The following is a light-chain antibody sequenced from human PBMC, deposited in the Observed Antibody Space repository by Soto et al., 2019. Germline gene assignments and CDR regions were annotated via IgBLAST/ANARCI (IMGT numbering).Light chain of an antibody. J-gene: IGLJ3*02. Sequence: QLVLTQSSSASASLGASVKLTCTLSSGHNNYAIAWHQQQPEKGPRYLMRLNSDGSHTRGDGIPDRFSGSSSGAERYLTISSLQSEDEAVYYCQTWGTGVVFGGGTQLTVL. CDR2: LNSDGSH. CDR3: QTWGTGVV. V-gene: IGLV4-69*01. CDR1: SGHNNYA.